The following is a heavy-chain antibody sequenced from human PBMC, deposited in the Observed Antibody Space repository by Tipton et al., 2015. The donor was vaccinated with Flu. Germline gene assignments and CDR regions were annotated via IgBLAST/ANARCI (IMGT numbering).Heavy chain of an antibody. V-gene: IGHV1-46*01. CDR2: ISPSGGST. Sequence: QSGAEVKKPGASVRVSCKASGYTFTSYYIHWVRQAPGQGLEWMAIISPSGGSTSYAQKFQGRVTVTTDTSTSTVYMALSSLRSEDTAVYYCARDQSLSARRDYWGQGTLVTVS. CDR3: ARDQSLSARRDY. CDR1: GYTFTSYY. J-gene: IGHJ4*02. D-gene: IGHD6-6*01.